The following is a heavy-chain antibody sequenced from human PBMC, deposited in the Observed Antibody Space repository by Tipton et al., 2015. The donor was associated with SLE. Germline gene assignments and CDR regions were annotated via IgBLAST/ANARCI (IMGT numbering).Heavy chain of an antibody. J-gene: IGHJ6*02. CDR1: GGSFSGYY. V-gene: IGHV4-34*10. CDR3: ARVVTVLATHYYDMDV. D-gene: IGHD2-21*02. CDR2: INHSGST. Sequence: LRLSCAVYGGSFSGYYWSWIRQPPGKGLEWIGEINHSGSTNYNPSLKSRVTMSVDTSKTQFSLKVMSLTAADTAVYYCARVVTVLATHYYDMDVWGQGTTVTVSS.